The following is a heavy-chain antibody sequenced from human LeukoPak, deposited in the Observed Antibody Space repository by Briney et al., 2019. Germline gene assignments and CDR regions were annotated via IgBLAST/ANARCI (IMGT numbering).Heavy chain of an antibody. V-gene: IGHV3-23*01. J-gene: IGHJ4*02. CDR1: GFTFSNFV. Sequence: GGSLRLSCAASGFTFSNFVMSWVRQAPGKGLEWVSAISGSGGSTYYADSVKGRFTISRDNSKNTLYLQMNSLRAEDTAVYYCAKDRLVDTAHGNSFDYWGQGTLVTVSS. CDR3: AKDRLVDTAHGNSFDY. D-gene: IGHD5-18*01. CDR2: ISGSGGST.